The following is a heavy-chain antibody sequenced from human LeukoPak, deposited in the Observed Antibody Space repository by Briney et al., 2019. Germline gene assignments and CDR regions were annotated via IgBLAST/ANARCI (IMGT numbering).Heavy chain of an antibody. CDR3: ARAWRYCSGGSCPPLIDY. CDR2: ISTYNANT. Sequence: ASVNVSCKASVYTFTSYGISWVRQAPGQGLEWMGWISTYNANTNYAQKLQGRVTLTTDTSTSAAYMELRSLRSDDTAVYYCARAWRYCSGGSCPPLIDYWGQGTLVTDSS. CDR1: VYTFTSYG. D-gene: IGHD2-15*01. V-gene: IGHV1-18*01. J-gene: IGHJ4*02.